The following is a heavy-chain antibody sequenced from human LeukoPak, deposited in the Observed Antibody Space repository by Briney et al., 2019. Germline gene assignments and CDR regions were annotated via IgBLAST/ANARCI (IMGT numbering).Heavy chain of an antibody. V-gene: IGHV4-34*01. Sequence: SETLSLTCAVHGGSFSGYSWHWIRQSPGKGLEWIGEINRSGTTNYNESLKSRVTMSVDTSKIQFSLKLNSVTAADTAVYYCARMPKHITILGVVAITPVWGQGTLVSVSS. CDR2: INRSGTT. CDR1: GGSFSGYS. CDR3: ARMPKHITILGVVAITPV. D-gene: IGHD3-3*01. J-gene: IGHJ4*02.